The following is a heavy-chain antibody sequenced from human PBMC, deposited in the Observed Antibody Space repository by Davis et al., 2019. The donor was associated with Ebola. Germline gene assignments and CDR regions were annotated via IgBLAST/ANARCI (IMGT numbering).Heavy chain of an antibody. J-gene: IGHJ4*02. V-gene: IGHV3-66*01. CDR1: GGSISSYY. CDR2: IYRGGST. D-gene: IGHD5-12*01. Sequence: PSETLSLTCTVSGGSISSYYWSWIRQPPGKGLEWVSVIYRGGSTYYADSVKGRFTISRDNSKNTLYLQMNSLRAEDTAVYYCARGRALRGYSGYDLRVWGQGTLVTVSS. CDR3: ARGRALRGYSGYDLRV.